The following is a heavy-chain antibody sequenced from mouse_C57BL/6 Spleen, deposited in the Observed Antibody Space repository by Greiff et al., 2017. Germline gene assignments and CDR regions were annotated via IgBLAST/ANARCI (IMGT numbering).Heavy chain of an antibody. CDR3: AREDYGNYVFAY. CDR1: GYAFSSYW. J-gene: IGHJ3*01. Sequence: QVQLKESGAELVKPGASVKISCKASGYAFSSYWMNWVKQRPGKGLEWIGQIYPGDGDTNYNGKFKGKATLTADKSSSTAYMQLSSLTSEDSAVYFCAREDYGNYVFAYWGQGTLVTVSA. D-gene: IGHD2-1*01. CDR2: IYPGDGDT. V-gene: IGHV1-80*01.